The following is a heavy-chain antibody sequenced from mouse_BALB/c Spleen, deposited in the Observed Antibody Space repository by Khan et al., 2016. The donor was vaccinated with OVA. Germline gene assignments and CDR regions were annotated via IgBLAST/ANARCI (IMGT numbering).Heavy chain of an antibody. D-gene: IGHD2-3*01. V-gene: IGHV5-17*02. CDR1: GFTFSNFG. CDR3: ARLGDGGYFDV. CDR2: ISSGSSPI. J-gene: IGHJ1*01. Sequence: EVELVESGGGLVQPGGSRKLSCAASGFTFSNFGMHWVRQAPEKGLEWVAFISSGSSPIYSADTVKGRFTISRDNPKNTRFLQMTSLRSEDTAMYYCARLGDGGYFDVWGAGTTVTVSS.